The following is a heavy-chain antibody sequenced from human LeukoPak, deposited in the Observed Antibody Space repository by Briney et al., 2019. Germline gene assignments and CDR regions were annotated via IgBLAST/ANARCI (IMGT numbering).Heavy chain of an antibody. D-gene: IGHD2-15*01. CDR1: GFTSSSYA. Sequence: GGSLRLSCAASGFTSSSYAMSWVRQAPGKGLEWVSAISGSGGSTYYADSVKGRFTISRDNSKNTLYLQMNSLRAEDTAVYYCAKPLGYCSGGSCSFAEYFQHWGQGTLVTVSS. CDR3: AKPLGYCSGGSCSFAEYFQH. J-gene: IGHJ1*01. V-gene: IGHV3-23*01. CDR2: ISGSGGST.